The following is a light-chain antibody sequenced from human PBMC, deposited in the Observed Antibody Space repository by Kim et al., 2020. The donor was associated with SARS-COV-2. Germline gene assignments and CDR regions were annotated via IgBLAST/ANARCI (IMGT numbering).Light chain of an antibody. V-gene: IGKV1-33*01. Sequence: DIQMTQSPSYLSASVGDRVTITCQASQDISNYLNWYQQKPGKAPKLLIYDASNLETGVPSRFSGSGSGTDFTFTISSLQPEDIATYYCQQYDNPLYSFGQGTKLEI. CDR2: DAS. J-gene: IGKJ2*03. CDR1: QDISNY. CDR3: QQYDNPLYS.